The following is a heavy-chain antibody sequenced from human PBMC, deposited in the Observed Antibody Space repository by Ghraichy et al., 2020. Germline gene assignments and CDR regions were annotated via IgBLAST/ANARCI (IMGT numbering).Heavy chain of an antibody. Sequence: GGSLRLSCVGSGFTFDGYNMNWVRQSPGKGLEWVAYISTSGRSIFYADSVKGRFTVSRDNAQNSLYLQMKSLRDEDTAVYFCARASSVVRFYYYAGLDVWGQGTTVTVSS. CDR2: ISTSGRSI. J-gene: IGHJ6*02. CDR3: ARASSVVRFYYYAGLDV. CDR1: GFTFDGYN. D-gene: IGHD4-23*01. V-gene: IGHV3-48*02.